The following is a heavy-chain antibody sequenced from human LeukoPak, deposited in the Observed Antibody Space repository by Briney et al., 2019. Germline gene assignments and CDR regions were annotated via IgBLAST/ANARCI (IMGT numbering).Heavy chain of an antibody. Sequence: GRSLRLSCAASGFTFSSYGMHWVRQAPGKGLEWVAVISYDGSNKYYADSVKGRFTISRDNSKNTLYLQMNSLRAEDTAVYYCAKVLYSSGWYYFDYWGQGTLVTVSS. J-gene: IGHJ4*02. CDR1: GFTFSSYG. CDR2: ISYDGSNK. CDR3: AKVLYSSGWYYFDY. V-gene: IGHV3-30*18. D-gene: IGHD6-19*01.